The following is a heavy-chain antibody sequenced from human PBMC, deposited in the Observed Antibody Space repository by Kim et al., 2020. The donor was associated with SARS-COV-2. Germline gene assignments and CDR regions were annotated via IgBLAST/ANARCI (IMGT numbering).Heavy chain of an antibody. D-gene: IGHD5-12*01. CDR1: GYTFTSYG. V-gene: IGHV1-18*04. J-gene: IGHJ1*01. CDR2: ISAYNGNT. Sequence: ASVKVSCKASGYTFTSYGISWVRQAPGQGLEWMGWISAYNGNTNYAQKLQGRVTMTTDTSTSTAYMELRSLRSDDTAVYYCAREEEVSDIAELPGQHWGQGTLVTVSS. CDR3: AREEEVSDIAELPGQH.